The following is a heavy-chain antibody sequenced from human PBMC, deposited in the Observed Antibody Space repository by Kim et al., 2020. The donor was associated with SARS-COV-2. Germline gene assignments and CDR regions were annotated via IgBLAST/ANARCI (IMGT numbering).Heavy chain of an antibody. CDR3: AKDLVPRQVGAARGGLDY. CDR2: ISGSGGST. J-gene: IGHJ4*02. D-gene: IGHD6-6*01. V-gene: IGHV3-23*01. CDR1: GFTFSSYA. Sequence: GGSLRLSCAASGFTFSSYAMSWVLQAPGKGLEWVSAISGSGGSTYYADSVKGRFTISRDNSKNTLYLQMNSLRAEDTAVYYCAKDLVPRQVGAARGGLDYWGQGTLVTVSS.